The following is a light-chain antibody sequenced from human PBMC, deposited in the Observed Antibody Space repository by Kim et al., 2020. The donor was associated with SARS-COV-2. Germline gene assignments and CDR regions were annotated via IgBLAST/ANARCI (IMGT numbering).Light chain of an antibody. CDR1: SSDVGSYNL. CDR3: SSQRLFDCV. Sequence: QSALTQPASVSGSPGQSITISCTGTSSDVGSYNLVSWYQQHPDKAPKLLIFEVSRRPSGISSRFSGSKAGNTASLTISGLQAEDEADYYCSSQRLFDCVFGTGTKVTVL. J-gene: IGLJ1*01. V-gene: IGLV2-14*02. CDR2: EVS.